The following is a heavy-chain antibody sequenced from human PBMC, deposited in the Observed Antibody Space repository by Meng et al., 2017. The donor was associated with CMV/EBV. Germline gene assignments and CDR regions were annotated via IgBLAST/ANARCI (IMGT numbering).Heavy chain of an antibody. D-gene: IGHD2-2*02. J-gene: IGHJ4*02. CDR3: ARGRRGCSSTSCYKYFDY. CDR1: GFTFSSYE. Sequence: GGSLRLSCAASGFTFSSYEMNWVRQAPGKGLERVSYISSSGSTIYYADSVKGRFTISRDNAKNSLYLQMNSLRAEDTAVYYCARGRRGCSSTSCYKYFDYWGQGTLVTVSS. V-gene: IGHV3-48*03. CDR2: ISSSGSTI.